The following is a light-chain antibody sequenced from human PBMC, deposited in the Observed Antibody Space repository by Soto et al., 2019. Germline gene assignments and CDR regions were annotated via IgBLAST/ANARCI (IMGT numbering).Light chain of an antibody. Sequence: EIALTQAQDTLYLSPGERATLSCGASPTVTGGYLAWYQQKPGQAPRLLIYGVSTGATGIPDRFSGSGSGTDFTLPIRRLQPEDFAVDDCQQYGSSSTFGQGTRLEIK. J-gene: IGKJ5*01. CDR2: GVS. V-gene: IGKV3-20*01. CDR3: QQYGSSST. CDR1: PTVTGGY.